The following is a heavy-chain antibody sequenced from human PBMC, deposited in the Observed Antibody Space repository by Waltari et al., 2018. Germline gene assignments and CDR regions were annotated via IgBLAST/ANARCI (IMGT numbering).Heavy chain of an antibody. J-gene: IGHJ4*02. Sequence: QMQMQESGPGLVQPSETLSVTCTVSGESMNSGDWWSWVRQSPEKGLEWIGQIQRSGRTHYNPSFESRVSISVDPSSNQFSLRMTSTTAADTAVYYCARDRGRGIYLDSWGRGTLVTVSA. V-gene: IGHV4-4*02. CDR3: ARDRGRGIYLDS. CDR2: IQRSGRT. D-gene: IGHD2-15*01. CDR1: GESMNSGDW.